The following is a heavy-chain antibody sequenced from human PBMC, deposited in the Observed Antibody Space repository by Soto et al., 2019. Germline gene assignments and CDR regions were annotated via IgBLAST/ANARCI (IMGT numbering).Heavy chain of an antibody. J-gene: IGHJ4*02. D-gene: IGHD3-22*01. CDR3: AKDAYSHPPGITMIVVVIPPLDY. V-gene: IGHV3-23*01. Sequence: GGSLRLSCAASGFTFSSYAMSWVRQAPGKGLEWVSAISGSGGSTYYADSVKGRFTISRDNSKNTLYLQMNSLRAEDTAVYYCAKDAYSHPPGITMIVVVIPPLDYWGQGTLVTVSS. CDR1: GFTFSSYA. CDR2: ISGSGGST.